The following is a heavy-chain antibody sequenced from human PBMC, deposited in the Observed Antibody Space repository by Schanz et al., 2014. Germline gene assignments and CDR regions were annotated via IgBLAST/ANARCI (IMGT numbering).Heavy chain of an antibody. V-gene: IGHV3-21*01. CDR3: GRAGTGMAGWYFEL. Sequence: EVQLLESGGGLVQPGGSLRLSCAASGFTFSSYGMNWLRQAPGKGLEWVSSISSRSSHIYYADSVKGRFTISRDNSKNTLFLQMSSLRVDDMAVYYCGRAGTGMAGWYFELWGHGTRVTVSS. D-gene: IGHD5-18*01. J-gene: IGHJ2*01. CDR1: GFTFSSYG. CDR2: ISSRSSHI.